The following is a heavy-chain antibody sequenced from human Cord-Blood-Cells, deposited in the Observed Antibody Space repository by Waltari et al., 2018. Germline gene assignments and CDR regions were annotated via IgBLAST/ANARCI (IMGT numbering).Heavy chain of an antibody. D-gene: IGHD6-6*01. V-gene: IGHV5-51*01. CDR2: IYPGDSDT. CDR3: ARPSSSGFAFDI. Sequence: QLVQSGAAVKKPGESMKISCKDSGQSFTTYRIGWLRQMPGKGLEWMGIIYPGDSDTRYSPSFQGPVTISTDKSINTAYLQWSSLKASTAMYYCARPSSSGFAFDIWGQGTMVTVSS. J-gene: IGHJ3*02. CDR1: GQSFTTYR.